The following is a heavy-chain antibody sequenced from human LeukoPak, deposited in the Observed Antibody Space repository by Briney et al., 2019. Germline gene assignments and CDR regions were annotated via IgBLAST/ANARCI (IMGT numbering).Heavy chain of an antibody. CDR2: IYYSGST. Sequence: SDTLSLTCTVSVGSISSYYWSWIRQPPGKGLECIGYIYYSGSTNYNPSLKSRVTISVDTSKNQFSLTLSSVTAAERAVYYCARHAMYYYDSSGSNWFDPWGQGTLVTVSS. CDR1: VGSISSYY. V-gene: IGHV4-59*08. CDR3: ARHAMYYYDSSGSNWFDP. D-gene: IGHD3-22*01. J-gene: IGHJ5*02.